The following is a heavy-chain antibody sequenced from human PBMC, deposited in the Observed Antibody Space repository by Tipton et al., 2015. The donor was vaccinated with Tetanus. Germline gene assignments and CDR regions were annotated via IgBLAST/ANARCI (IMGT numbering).Heavy chain of an antibody. CDR3: ARGDGYYGWPVDY. CDR1: GFSVSDKY. D-gene: IGHD3-10*01. V-gene: IGHV3-53*01. J-gene: IGHJ4*02. Sequence: SLRLSCAASGFSVSDKYMNWVRQAPGKGLEWVSVIYSGGATYYADSVKGRFTISRDNSKNTLYLQMNSLRGDDTAVYYCARGDGYYGWPVDYWGQGTLVTVSS. CDR2: IYSGGAT.